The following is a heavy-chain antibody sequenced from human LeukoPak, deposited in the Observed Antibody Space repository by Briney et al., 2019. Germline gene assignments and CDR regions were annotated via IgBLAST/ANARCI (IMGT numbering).Heavy chain of an antibody. J-gene: IGHJ4*02. CDR1: GGSITTYF. V-gene: IGHV4-59*08. CDR2: IYYTGST. Sequence: PSETLSLTCSVSGGSITTYFWTWIRQPPGKGLEWIGYIYYTGSTNYNPSLKSRVTMSVDSSKNQISLKLTSVTAADTAVYYCARPRGFSYEKGEVLGIDYWGQGSLVTVSS. D-gene: IGHD5-18*01. CDR3: ARPRGFSYEKGEVLGIDY.